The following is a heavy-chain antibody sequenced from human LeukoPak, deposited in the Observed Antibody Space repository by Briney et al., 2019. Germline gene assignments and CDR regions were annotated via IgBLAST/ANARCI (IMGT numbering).Heavy chain of an antibody. CDR2: ISGSGGST. V-gene: IGHV3-23*01. CDR3: AKVPEGYSSSWYVDY. Sequence: PSETLSLTCAVYGGSFSGYYWSWVRQAPGKGLEWVSAISGSGGSTYYADSVKGRFTISRDNSKNTLYLQMNSLRAEDTAVYYCAKVPEGYSSSWYVDYWGQGTLVTVSS. CDR1: GGSFSGYY. D-gene: IGHD6-13*01. J-gene: IGHJ4*02.